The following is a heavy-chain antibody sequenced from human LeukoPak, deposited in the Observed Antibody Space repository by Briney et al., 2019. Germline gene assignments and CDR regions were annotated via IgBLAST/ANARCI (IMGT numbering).Heavy chain of an antibody. D-gene: IGHD6-25*01. CDR1: GGSISGYY. CDR3: ARESGSMRWFDP. CDR2: MSTSGNS. Sequence: PSETLSLTCTVSGGSISGYYWSWIRQPAGKGLEWIGRMSTSGNSNYIPSLVSRVTMSVDTSKNQFSLNLSSVTAADTDVYYCARESGSMRWFDPWGQGTLVTVSS. J-gene: IGHJ5*02. V-gene: IGHV4-4*07.